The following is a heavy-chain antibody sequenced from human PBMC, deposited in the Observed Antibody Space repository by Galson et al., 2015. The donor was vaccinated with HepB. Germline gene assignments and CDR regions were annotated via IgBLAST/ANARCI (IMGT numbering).Heavy chain of an antibody. CDR2: ISGSGGST. D-gene: IGHD2-2*01. J-gene: IGHJ6*03. V-gene: IGHV3-23*01. CDR1: GFTFSSYA. Sequence: SLRLSCAASGFTFSSYAMSWVRQAPGKGLEWVSAISGSGGSTYYADSVKGRFTISRDNSENTLYLQMNSLRAEDTAVYYCAKGGYCSSTSCYRSYYYYYMDVWGKGTTVTVSS. CDR3: AKGGYCSSTSCYRSYYYYYMDV.